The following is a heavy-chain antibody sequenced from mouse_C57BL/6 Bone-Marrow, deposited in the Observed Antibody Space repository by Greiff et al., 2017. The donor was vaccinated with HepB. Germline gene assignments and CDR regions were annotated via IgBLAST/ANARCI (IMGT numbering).Heavy chain of an antibody. J-gene: IGHJ4*01. V-gene: IGHV1-55*01. CDR2: IYPGSGST. CDR3: AREADSSASYAMDY. CDR1: GYTFTSYW. D-gene: IGHD3-2*02. Sequence: VQLQQPGAELVKPGASVKMSCKASGYTFTSYWITWVKQRPGQGLEWIGDIYPGSGSTNYNEKFKSKATLTVDTSSSTAYMQLSSPTSEDSAVYYCAREADSSASYAMDYWGQGTSVTVSS.